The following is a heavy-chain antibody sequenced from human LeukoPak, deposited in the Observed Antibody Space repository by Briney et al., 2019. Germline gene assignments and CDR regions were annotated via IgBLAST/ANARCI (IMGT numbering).Heavy chain of an antibody. V-gene: IGHV4-30-2*01. CDR3: ARGQCSGGSCYLDY. J-gene: IGHJ4*02. CDR2: IYHSGST. Sequence: SQTLSLTCAVSGDSITFGGYSWSWIRQPPGKGLEWIGYIYHSGSTYYNPSLKSRVTISIDGSKNQFSLKLSSVTAADTAVYYCARGQCSGGSCYLDYWGQGTLVTVSP. CDR1: GDSITFGGYS. D-gene: IGHD2-15*01.